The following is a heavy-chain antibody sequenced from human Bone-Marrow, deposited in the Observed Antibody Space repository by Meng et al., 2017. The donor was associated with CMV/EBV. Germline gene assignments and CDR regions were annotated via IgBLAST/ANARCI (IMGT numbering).Heavy chain of an antibody. CDR3: ARDSTGALFGVVIMVY. Sequence: GGSLRLSCAASGFTFSSYSMNWVRQAPGKGLEWVSSISSSSSYIYYADSVKGRFTISRDNAKNSLYLQMNSLRAEDTGVYYCARDSTGALFGVVIMVYWGQGTLVTVSS. CDR2: ISSSSSYI. J-gene: IGHJ4*02. D-gene: IGHD3-3*01. CDR1: GFTFSSYS. V-gene: IGHV3-21*01.